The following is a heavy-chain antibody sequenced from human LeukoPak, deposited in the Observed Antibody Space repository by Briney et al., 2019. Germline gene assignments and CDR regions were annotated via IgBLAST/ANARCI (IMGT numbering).Heavy chain of an antibody. V-gene: IGHV1-18*04. CDR3: AKGYSYGSDYYFGMDV. CDR1: GSTCTSYT. J-gene: IGHJ6*02. D-gene: IGHD5-18*01. CDR2: ISGYNGNT. Sequence: GASVKVSCKATGSTCTSYTSSYVRHAPGQGLEWMGWISGYNGNTKYAQKVQGRVTMTTDTSTSTAYMELRSLRSDDTAVYYCAKGYSYGSDYYFGMDVWGQGTTVTVSS.